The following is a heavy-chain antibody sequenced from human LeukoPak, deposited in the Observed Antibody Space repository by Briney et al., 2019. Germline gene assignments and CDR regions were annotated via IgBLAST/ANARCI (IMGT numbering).Heavy chain of an antibody. V-gene: IGHV4-39*07. J-gene: IGHJ2*01. CDR3: ARADSSSWYWYFDL. CDR2: IYYSGSA. D-gene: IGHD6-13*01. Sequence: SETLSLTCTVSGGSISSSKYYWGWIRQPPGKGLEWIGSIYYSGSAYYNPSLKSRVTISVDTSKNQFSLKLSSVTAADTAVYYCARADSSSWYWYFDLWGRGTLVTVSS. CDR1: GGSISSSKYY.